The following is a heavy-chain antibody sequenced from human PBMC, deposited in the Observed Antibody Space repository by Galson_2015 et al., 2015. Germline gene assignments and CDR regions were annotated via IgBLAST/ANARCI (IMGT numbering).Heavy chain of an antibody. J-gene: IGHJ6*03. CDR1: AFAFSISE. V-gene: IGHV3-48*03. D-gene: IGHD4-23*01. Sequence: SLRLSCAASAFAFSISEMNWIRQAPGKGLEWVSYITSTGDTTYYADSVKGRFTVSRDNAKNSLFLQMNSLRAEDTALYYCAKTTVAAGSSWYMDAWGKGTTVTVSS. CDR3: AKTTVAAGSSWYMDA. CDR2: ITSTGDTT.